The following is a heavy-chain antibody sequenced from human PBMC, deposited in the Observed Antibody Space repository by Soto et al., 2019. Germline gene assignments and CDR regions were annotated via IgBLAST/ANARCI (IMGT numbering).Heavy chain of an antibody. V-gene: IGHV1-69*12. CDR2: IIPIFGTA. CDR1: GGTFSSYA. J-gene: IGHJ5*02. D-gene: IGHD1-1*01. CDR3: ARDGHNWNANWFDP. Sequence: QVQLVQSGAEVKKPGSSVKVSCKASGGTFSSYAISWVRQAPGQGLEWMGGIIPIFGTANYAQKFQGRVPITADESTRTVYMELRSLISEDTAVYYCARDGHNWNANWFDPWGQGTLVTVCS.